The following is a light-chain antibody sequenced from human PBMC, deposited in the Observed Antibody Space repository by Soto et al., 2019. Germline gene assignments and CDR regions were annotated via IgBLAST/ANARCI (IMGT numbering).Light chain of an antibody. CDR2: AAS. V-gene: IGKV1-9*01. Sequence: DIQMTQSPSCLSASVGDRVTITCRSSQGINSFLAWYQQKPGKAPKLXXYAASTLQSGVPSRFSGSGSGTDFTPTISGLQSEDFAVYYCQQYNDRPPITFGQGTRLEIK. J-gene: IGKJ5*01. CDR1: QGINSF. CDR3: QQYNDRPPIT.